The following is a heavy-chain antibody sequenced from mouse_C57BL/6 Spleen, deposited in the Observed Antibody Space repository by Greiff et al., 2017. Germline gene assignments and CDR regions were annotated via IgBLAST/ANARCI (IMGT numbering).Heavy chain of an antibody. D-gene: IGHD1-2*01. Sequence: EVQLQQSGPELVKPGASVKMSCKASGYTFTDYNMHWVKQSHGQSLEWIGYINPNNGGTSYNQKFKGKATLTVNKSSSTAYMELRSLTSEGSAVYYCAREYYYSCFECWGRGTTLTVS. CDR1: GYTFTDYN. CDR3: AREYYYSCFEC. CDR2: INPNNGGT. V-gene: IGHV1-22*01. J-gene: IGHJ2*01.